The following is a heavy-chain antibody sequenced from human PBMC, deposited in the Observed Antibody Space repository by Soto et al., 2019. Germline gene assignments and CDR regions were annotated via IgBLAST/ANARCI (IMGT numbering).Heavy chain of an antibody. J-gene: IGHJ6*04. V-gene: IGHV4-34*01. CDR2: INHSGST. D-gene: IGHD3-10*01. CDR1: DGSFSGYY. CDR3: ARDVVTYYYGSGSYYYYYGMDV. Sequence: SETLSLTCAVYDGSFSGYYWSWIRQPPGKGLEWIGEINHSGSTNYNPSLKSRVTISVDTSKNQFSLKLSSVTAADTAVYYCARDVVTYYYGSGSYYYYYGMDVWGKGTTVTVSS.